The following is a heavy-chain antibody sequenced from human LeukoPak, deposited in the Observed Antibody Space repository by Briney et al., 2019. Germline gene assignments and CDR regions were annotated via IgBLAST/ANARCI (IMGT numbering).Heavy chain of an antibody. CDR1: GFTFSSYW. J-gene: IGHJ4*02. CDR3: ARVPYGDYEFMDY. V-gene: IGHV3-7*01. Sequence: GGSLRLSCAASGFTFSSYWMSWVRQAPGKGLEWVANIKQDGSEKYYVDSVKGRFTISRDNAKNSLYLQMNSLRAEDTAVYYCARVPYGDYEFMDYWGQGTLVTVSS. D-gene: IGHD4-17*01. CDR2: IKQDGSEK.